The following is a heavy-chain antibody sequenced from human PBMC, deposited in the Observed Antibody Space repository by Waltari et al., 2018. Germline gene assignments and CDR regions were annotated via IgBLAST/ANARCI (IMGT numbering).Heavy chain of an antibody. CDR1: GFTFSSYA. CDR3: AREEGNYYYYMDV. CDR2: ISYDGSNK. J-gene: IGHJ6*03. V-gene: IGHV3-30-3*01. Sequence: QVQLVESGGGVVQPGRSLRLSCAASGFTFSSYAMHWVRQAPGKGLEWVAVISYDGSNKYYADSVKGRFTNSRDNSKNTLYLQMNSLRAEDTAVYYCAREEGNYYYYMDVWGKGTTVTISS.